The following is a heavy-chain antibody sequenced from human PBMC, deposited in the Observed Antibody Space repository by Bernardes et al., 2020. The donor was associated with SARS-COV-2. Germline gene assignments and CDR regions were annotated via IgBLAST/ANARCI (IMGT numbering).Heavy chain of an antibody. CDR2: ITGSGHNT. V-gene: IGHV3-23*01. D-gene: IGHD3-3*01. Sequence: GGSLRLSCAASGFTLISTTMSWVRQAPGRGLEWVSSITGSGHNTYSADSVKGRFTISRDISMNTLYLQMGSLRPEDTAVYYCAKMGLAPGSTIGGEWLRFVYWGQGAQVTVSS. J-gene: IGHJ4*02. CDR1: GFTLISTT. CDR3: AKMGLAPGSTIGGEWLRFVY.